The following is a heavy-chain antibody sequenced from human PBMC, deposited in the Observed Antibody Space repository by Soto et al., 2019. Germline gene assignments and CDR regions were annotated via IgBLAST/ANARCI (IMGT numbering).Heavy chain of an antibody. CDR2: ISSSGGTI. D-gene: IGHD3-22*01. Sequence: GGSLRLSCAASGFTFSGYGMNWVRQAPGKGLEWVSYISSSGGTIYYADSVKGRFTISRDNAKNSLYLQMNSLRDEDTAVYFCAREYDSSGYYSKESGYWGQGTLVTVSS. CDR1: GFTFSGYG. CDR3: AREYDSSGYYSKESGY. V-gene: IGHV3-48*02. J-gene: IGHJ4*02.